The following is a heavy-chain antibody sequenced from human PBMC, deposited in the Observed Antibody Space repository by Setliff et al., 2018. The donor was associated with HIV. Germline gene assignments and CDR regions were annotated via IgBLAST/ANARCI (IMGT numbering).Heavy chain of an antibody. CDR3: ARTVPHSAAQDAFDI. V-gene: IGHV4-28*05. Sequence: KASETLSLTCAVSGYSISTNEWWGWIRQPPGKGLAWIGYISNSGKIYYDPSLNSRVTLSADTSKNQLSLKLTSVTAEDTGVYYCARTVPHSAAQDAFDIWGQGTAVTVSS. CDR1: GYSISTNEW. CDR2: ISNSGKI. J-gene: IGHJ3*02. D-gene: IGHD4-4*01.